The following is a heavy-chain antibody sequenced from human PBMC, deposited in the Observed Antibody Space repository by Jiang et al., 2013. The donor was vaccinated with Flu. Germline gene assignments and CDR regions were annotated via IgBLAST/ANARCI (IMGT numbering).Heavy chain of an antibody. Sequence: LVKPGGSLRLSCAASGFTFSSYSMNWVRQAPGKGLEWVSSISSSSSYIYYADSVKGRFTISRDNAKNSLYLQMNSLRAEDTAVYYCARDIGGSGSFVYYFDYWGQGTLVTVSS. V-gene: IGHV3-21*01. D-gene: IGHD3-10*01. CDR3: ARDIGGSGSFVYYFDY. CDR1: GFTFSSYS. CDR2: ISSSSSYI. J-gene: IGHJ4*02.